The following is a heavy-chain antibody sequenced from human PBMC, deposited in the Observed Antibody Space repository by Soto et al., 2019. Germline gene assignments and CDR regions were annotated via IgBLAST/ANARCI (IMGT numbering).Heavy chain of an antibody. D-gene: IGHD2-8*01. V-gene: IGHV3-23*01. J-gene: IGHJ4*02. CDR3: AKDIVLMVYAPYFDY. CDR1: GFTFSSYA. CDR2: ISGSGGST. Sequence: EVQLLESGGGLVQPGGSLRLSCAASGFTFSSYAMSWVRQAPGKGLEWVSAISGSGGSTYYADTVKGRFTISRDNSKNTLYLQMNSLRAEDTAVYYCAKDIVLMVYAPYFDYWGQGTLVTVSS.